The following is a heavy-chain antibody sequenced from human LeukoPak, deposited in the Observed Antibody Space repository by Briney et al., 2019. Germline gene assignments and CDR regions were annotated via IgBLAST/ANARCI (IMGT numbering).Heavy chain of an antibody. D-gene: IGHD4-17*01. V-gene: IGHV3-23*01. CDR1: GFSLKTYG. J-gene: IGHJ4*02. Sequence: GGSLRLPCEASGFSLKTYGMSWVRQAPGKGLEWVSGISGSGGSTYYADSVKGRFTISRHNSKNTLQMNSLRAEDTAVYYCASHFGDYGTYLDYWGQGTLVTVSS. CDR3: ASHFGDYGTYLDY. CDR2: ISGSGGST.